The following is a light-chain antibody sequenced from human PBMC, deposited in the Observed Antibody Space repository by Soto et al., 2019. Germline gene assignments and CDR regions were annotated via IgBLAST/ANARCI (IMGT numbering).Light chain of an antibody. CDR1: SSDVGGYNY. V-gene: IGLV2-14*01. CDR2: DVS. J-gene: IGLJ3*02. Sequence: QSVLTQPASVSGSPGQSITISCTGTSSDVGGYNYVSWYQQHPGKAPKLMIYDVSNRPSGVSNRFSGSKSGNTASLTISGLQAEDEADYYCSSYTGSSTLRFGGGTKVTVL. CDR3: SSYTGSSTLR.